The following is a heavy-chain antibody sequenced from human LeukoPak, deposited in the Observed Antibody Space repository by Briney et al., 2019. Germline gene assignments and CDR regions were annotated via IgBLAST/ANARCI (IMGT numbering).Heavy chain of an antibody. CDR3: ARDGARYCSGGSCYGAFDI. CDR1: GFTFSSFA. Sequence: PGGSLRLSCTTSGFTFSSFAMHWVRQAPGRGLEWVALISHDGINKYYADAVKGRFTISRDNSKSTLFLQMNSLRAEDTAVYYCARDGARYCSGGSCYGAFDIWGQGTMVTVSS. CDR2: ISHDGINK. J-gene: IGHJ3*02. V-gene: IGHV3-30*04. D-gene: IGHD2-15*01.